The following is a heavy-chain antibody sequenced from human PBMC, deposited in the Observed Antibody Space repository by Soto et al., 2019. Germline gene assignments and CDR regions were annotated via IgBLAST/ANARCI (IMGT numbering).Heavy chain of an antibody. CDR1: GFTFSSYA. V-gene: IGHV3-30-3*01. J-gene: IGHJ6*02. CDR2: ISYDGSNK. Sequence: GGSLRLSCAASGFTFSSYAMHWVRQAPGKGLEWVAVISYDGSNKYYADSVKGRFTISRDNSKNTLYLQVNSLRAEDTAVYYCARSSFKCSTSCRRTYYYYYGMDVWGQGTTVTVSS. CDR3: ARSSFKCSTSCRRTYYYYYGMDV. D-gene: IGHD2-2*01.